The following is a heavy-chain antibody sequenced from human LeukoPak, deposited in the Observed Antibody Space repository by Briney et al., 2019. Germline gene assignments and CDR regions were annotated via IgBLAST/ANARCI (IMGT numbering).Heavy chain of an antibody. CDR2: ISGSGGST. V-gene: IGHV3-23*01. J-gene: IGHJ4*02. Sequence: GGSLRFSCPAPGFTFSSYAMSWVRQAQGKGLEWVSAISGSGGSTYYADSVKGRFTISRDNSKNTLYLQMNSLRAEDTAVYYCAKDSTWAMVTSDYWGQGTLVTVSS. CDR1: GFTFSSYA. D-gene: IGHD5-18*01. CDR3: AKDSTWAMVTSDY.